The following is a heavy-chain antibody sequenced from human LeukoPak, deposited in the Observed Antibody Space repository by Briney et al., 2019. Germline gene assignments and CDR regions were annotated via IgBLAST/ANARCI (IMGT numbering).Heavy chain of an antibody. CDR3: ARGAQYYFDASGYFDY. J-gene: IGHJ4*02. CDR1: GGSISSAAYS. CDR2: VSHTGGT. Sequence: PSETLSLTCTVSGGSISSAAYSWSWIRKSAGKGLEWIGYVSHTGGTHDNPSLGSRVSMSLDRSRSQVSLSLSSVTAADTAVYYCARGAQYYFDASGYFDYWGQGILVTVSS. D-gene: IGHD3-22*01. V-gene: IGHV4-30-2*06.